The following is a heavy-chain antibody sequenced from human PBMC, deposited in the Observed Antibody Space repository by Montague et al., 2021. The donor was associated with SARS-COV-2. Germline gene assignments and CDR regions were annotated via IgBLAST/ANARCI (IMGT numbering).Heavy chain of an antibody. CDR1: GFTFSNYE. V-gene: IGHV3-48*03. CDR2: IDFSANTI. J-gene: IGHJ4*02. D-gene: IGHD1-14*01. CDR3: TRDGPLHLPPSDLDY. Sequence: SLRLSCAAPGFTFSNYEMNWVRQAPGKGLEWISYIDFSANTIYYADSVKGRFTISRGNAKNSLYLQMDSLGVEDTAINYLTRDGPLHLPPSDLDYWGRGTLVSVS.